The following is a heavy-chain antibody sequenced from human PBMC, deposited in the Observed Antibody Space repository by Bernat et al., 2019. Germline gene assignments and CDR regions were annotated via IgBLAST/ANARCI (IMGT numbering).Heavy chain of an antibody. J-gene: IGHJ3*01. D-gene: IGHD3-16*02. Sequence: QVQLVQSGAEVKKPGASVKVSCKASGYTFTSYCISWVRQAPGQGLEWMGWISAYNGNTNYAQKLQGRVTMTTDTSTSTAYMELRSLRSDDTAVYYCERDEVDDYIWGSNRDNDAFDLWGQGTMVTVSS. CDR3: ERDEVDDYIWGSNRDNDAFDL. CDR2: ISAYNGNT. V-gene: IGHV1-18*01. CDR1: GYTFTSYC.